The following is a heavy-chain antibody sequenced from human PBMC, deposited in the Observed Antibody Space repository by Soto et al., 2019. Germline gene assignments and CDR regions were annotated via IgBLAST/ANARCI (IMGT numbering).Heavy chain of an antibody. CDR3: TLGSWSAETFDI. D-gene: IGHD6-13*01. Sequence: QVQLVQAGVEVKKPGSSVKVSSKASGGTFSTYTIIWVRQAPGQGLEWMGRILPMLDITNSAQRFQGRVTITADKSTSTAYLELSSLRSEDTAVYYCTLGSWSAETFDIWGRGTMVTVSS. CDR2: ILPMLDIT. V-gene: IGHV1-69*02. J-gene: IGHJ3*02. CDR1: GGTFSTYT.